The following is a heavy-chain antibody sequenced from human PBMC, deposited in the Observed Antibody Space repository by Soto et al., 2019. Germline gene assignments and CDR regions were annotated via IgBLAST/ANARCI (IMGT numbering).Heavy chain of an antibody. CDR1: GFTFSSYW. J-gene: IGHJ6*02. V-gene: IGHV3-7*02. D-gene: IGHD6-13*01. Sequence: PGGSLRLSCAASGFTFSSYWMSWVRQAPGKGLEWVANIKQDGSNKYYADSVKGRFTISRDNSKNTLYLQMNSLRAEDTAVYYCARAEQQLVGYYYGMDVWGQGTTVTVSS. CDR2: IKQDGSNK. CDR3: ARAEQQLVGYYYGMDV.